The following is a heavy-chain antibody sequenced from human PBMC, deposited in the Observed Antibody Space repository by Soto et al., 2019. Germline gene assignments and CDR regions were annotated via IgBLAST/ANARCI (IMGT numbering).Heavy chain of an antibody. CDR1: GAFISGYY. D-gene: IGHD6-13*01. CDR2: IYTSGST. V-gene: IGHV4-4*07. CDR3: ARESTVAGTDNWFDS. Sequence: SETLSLTCTVSGAFISGYYWSWIRQPAGKGLEWIGRIYTSGSTKYSPSLKSRATMSVDTSKKRFSLKLNSVTAADTAVYYCARESTVAGTDNWFDSWGQGTLVTVSS. J-gene: IGHJ5*01.